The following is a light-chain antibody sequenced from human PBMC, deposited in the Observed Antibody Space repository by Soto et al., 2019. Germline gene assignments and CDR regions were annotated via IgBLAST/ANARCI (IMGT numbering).Light chain of an antibody. V-gene: IGLV1-44*01. CDR2: NDD. Sequence: QSALTQPPSASGPPGQRVTISCSGSTSGLEIKILNWDQHLPGTAPKLLIYNDDQRPSGVPDRFAGSRSGTSASLVIAGLRSEDEAEYYCAGWDDSLLGPVFGGGTKLTVL. J-gene: IGLJ3*02. CDR1: TSGLEIKI. CDR3: AGWDDSLLGPV.